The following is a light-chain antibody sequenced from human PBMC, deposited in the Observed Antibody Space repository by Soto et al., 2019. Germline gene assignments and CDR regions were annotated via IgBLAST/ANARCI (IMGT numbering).Light chain of an antibody. J-gene: IGLJ1*01. CDR2: DVS. CDR3: CSYTRSGTLI. Sequence: SVLTQPSSVSGSPGKSITISFRGTPGDIGDYNYVSWYQQHPGKVPKVIIYDVSNWPSGVSYRFSGTKSGNTASLTVSGLQAEDEADYYCCSYTRSGTLIFGTGTKVTVL. V-gene: IGLV2-14*01. CDR1: PGDIGDYNY.